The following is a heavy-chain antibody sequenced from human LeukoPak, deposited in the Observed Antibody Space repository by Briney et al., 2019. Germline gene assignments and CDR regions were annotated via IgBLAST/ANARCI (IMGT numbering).Heavy chain of an antibody. D-gene: IGHD3-22*01. Sequence: ASVKVSCKASGYTFTGYYMHWVRQAPGQGLEWMGWITPNSGGTNYAQKFQGRFTMTRDTSISTAYMELSSLRSEDTAVYYCASPRHYYDSSGYYRRYHYFDYWGQGTLVTVSS. CDR3: ASPRHYYDSSGYYRRYHYFDY. J-gene: IGHJ4*02. V-gene: IGHV1-2*02. CDR1: GYTFTGYY. CDR2: ITPNSGGT.